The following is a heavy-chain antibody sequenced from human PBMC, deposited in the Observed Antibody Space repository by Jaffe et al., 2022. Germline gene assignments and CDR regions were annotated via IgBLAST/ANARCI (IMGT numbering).Heavy chain of an antibody. CDR2: ISSSSSTI. J-gene: IGHJ4*02. CDR3: ASFGETGIQLWLRKRGRRPY. CDR1: GFTFSSYS. V-gene: IGHV3-48*01. Sequence: EVQLVESGGGLVQPGGSLRLSCAASGFTFSSYSMNWVRQAPGKGLEWVSYISSSSSTIYYADSVKGRFTISRDNAKNSLYLQMNSLRAEDTAVYYCASFGETGIQLWLRKRGRRPYWGQGTLVTVSS. D-gene: IGHD5-18*01.